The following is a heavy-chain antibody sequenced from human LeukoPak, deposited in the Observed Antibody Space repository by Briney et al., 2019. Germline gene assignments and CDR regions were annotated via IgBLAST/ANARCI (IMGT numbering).Heavy chain of an antibody. D-gene: IGHD6-19*01. CDR2: INHSGST. Sequence: SETLSLTCAVYGGSFSGYYWSWIRQPPGKGLEWIGEINHSGSTNYNPPLKSRVTISVGTSKNQFSLKLSSVTAADTAVYYCARARALTRQWLVRYYFDYWGQGTLVTVSS. CDR3: ARARALTRQWLVRYYFDY. J-gene: IGHJ4*02. V-gene: IGHV4-34*01. CDR1: GGSFSGYY.